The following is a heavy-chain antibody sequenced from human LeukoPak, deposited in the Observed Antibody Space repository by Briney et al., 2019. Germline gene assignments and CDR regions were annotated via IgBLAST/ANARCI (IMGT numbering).Heavy chain of an antibody. Sequence: SETLSLTCTVSGVSISSSSYYWGWIRQPPGMGLEWLGCIYYSGSTYYNPSLKSRVTISVDTSKNHVSLKLSSVTAADTAVYYCARHPPARGYSYGYPPNYFDFWGQGTLVTVSS. CDR1: GVSISSSSYY. CDR3: ARHPPARGYSYGYPPNYFDF. CDR2: IYYSGST. J-gene: IGHJ4*02. D-gene: IGHD5-18*01. V-gene: IGHV4-39*01.